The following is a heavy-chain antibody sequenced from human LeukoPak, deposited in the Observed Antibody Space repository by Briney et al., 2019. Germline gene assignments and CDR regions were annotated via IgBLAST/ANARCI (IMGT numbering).Heavy chain of an antibody. CDR1: GGSVSSGSNY. CDR3: ARERGDPGGYYYYGMDV. Sequence: PSETLSLTCTVSGGSVSSGSNYWSWIRQPPGKGLEWIGYISYSGSTNYNPSLKSRVTIDTSKNQFSLRLSSVTAADTAVYYCARERGDPGGYYYYGMDVWGQGTTVTVSS. D-gene: IGHD4-17*01. J-gene: IGHJ6*02. V-gene: IGHV4-61*01. CDR2: ISYSGST.